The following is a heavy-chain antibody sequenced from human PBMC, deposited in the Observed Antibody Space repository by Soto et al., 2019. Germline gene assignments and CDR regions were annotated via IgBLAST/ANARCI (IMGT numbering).Heavy chain of an antibody. Sequence: PSETLSLTCTVSGGSISSYYWSWIRQPPGKGLEWIGYIYYSGSTNYNPSLKSRVTISVDTSKNQFSLKLSSVTAEDTAVYYCARGVRSGSSWPSDYWGQGTLVTVSS. J-gene: IGHJ4*02. CDR2: IYYSGST. D-gene: IGHD1-26*01. CDR3: ARGVRSGSSWPSDY. CDR1: GGSISSYY. V-gene: IGHV4-59*01.